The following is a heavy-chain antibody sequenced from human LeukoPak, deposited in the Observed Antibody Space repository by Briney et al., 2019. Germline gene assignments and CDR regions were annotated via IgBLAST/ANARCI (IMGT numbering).Heavy chain of an antibody. CDR1: GGSISSGSYY. CDR2: IYTSGST. CDR3: AKRHREDGSGSYYTLRY. Sequence: SETLSLTCTVSGGSISSGSYYWSWVRQPAGKGLEWLGRIYTSGSTNYNPSLKSRVTISVDTSKNQFSLKLSSVTAADTAVYYCAKRHREDGSGSYYTLRYWGQGTLVTVSS. D-gene: IGHD3-10*01. J-gene: IGHJ4*02. V-gene: IGHV4-61*02.